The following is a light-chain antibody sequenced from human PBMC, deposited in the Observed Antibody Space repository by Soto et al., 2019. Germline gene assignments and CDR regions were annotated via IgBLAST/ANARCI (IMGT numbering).Light chain of an antibody. CDR3: SSYTSSSIFYV. Sequence: QSALTQPASVSGSHGQSITISCTGTSSDVGGYNYVSWYQQHPGNATKLMTYDVSNRPSGVSNRFSSSKSGNTASMTITGLKAEDEADYYCSSYTSSSIFYVFGTGTKVTVL. V-gene: IGLV2-14*01. J-gene: IGLJ1*01. CDR2: DVS. CDR1: SSDVGGYNY.